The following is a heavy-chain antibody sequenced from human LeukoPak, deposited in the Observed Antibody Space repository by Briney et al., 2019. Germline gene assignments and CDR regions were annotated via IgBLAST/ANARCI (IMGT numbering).Heavy chain of an antibody. D-gene: IGHD5-24*01. J-gene: IGHJ4*02. Sequence: ASVKVSCKASGGTFSSYAISWVRQAPGQGLEWMGRIIPILGIANYAQKFQGRVTITADKSTSTAYMELSSLRSEDTAVYYCAGQVEMATTTFDYWGQVTLVTVSS. CDR3: AGQVEMATTTFDY. CDR1: GGTFSSYA. V-gene: IGHV1-69*04. CDR2: IIPILGIA.